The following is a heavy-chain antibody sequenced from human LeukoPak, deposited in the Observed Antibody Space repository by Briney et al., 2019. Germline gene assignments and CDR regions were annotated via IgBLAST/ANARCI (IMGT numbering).Heavy chain of an antibody. CDR2: ISSSSSTI. CDR3: ARAGDGDY. D-gene: IGHD1-1*01. V-gene: IGHV3-48*01. Sequence: GGSLRLSCAASGFTFSSYSMNRVRQAPGKGLEWVSYISSSSSTIYYADSVKGRFTISRDNAKNSLYLQMNSLRAEDTAVYYCARAGDGDYWGQGTLVTVSS. CDR1: GFTFSSYS. J-gene: IGHJ4*02.